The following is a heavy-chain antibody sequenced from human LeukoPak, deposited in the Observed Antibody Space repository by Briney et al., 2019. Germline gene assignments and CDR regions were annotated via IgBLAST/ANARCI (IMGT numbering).Heavy chain of an antibody. D-gene: IGHD4-17*01. CDR3: ARDPTPVTTVTTFDY. Sequence: GGSLRLSCAASGFTFSSYEMNWVRQAPGKGLEWVSYISSSGSTIYYADSVKGRFTTSRDNAKNSLYLQMNSLRAEDTAVYYCARDPTPVTTVTTFDYWGQGTLVTVSS. J-gene: IGHJ4*02. CDR1: GFTFSSYE. V-gene: IGHV3-48*03. CDR2: ISSSGSTI.